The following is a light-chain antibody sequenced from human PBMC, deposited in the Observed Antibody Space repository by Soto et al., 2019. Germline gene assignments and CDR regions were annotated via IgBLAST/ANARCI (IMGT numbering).Light chain of an antibody. CDR1: QGIRSF. Sequence: DIQLTQSPSFLSASLGDRVTITCRASQGIRSFLAWYQQKPGKAPNLLISGASILRAGVPSRFSGSGSGTEFTLTISSLQPDDFATYYCQHLNTLPLTFGGGTKVEI. CDR3: QHLNTLPLT. V-gene: IGKV1-9*01. J-gene: IGKJ4*02. CDR2: GAS.